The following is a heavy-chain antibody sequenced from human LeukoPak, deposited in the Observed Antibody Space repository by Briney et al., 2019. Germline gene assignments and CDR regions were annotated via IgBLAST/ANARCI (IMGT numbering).Heavy chain of an antibody. CDR1: GGSISSYY. CDR3: ARDSRRARYGSGSYPISYGMDV. Sequence: PSETLSLTCTVSGGSISSYYWSWIRQPPGKGLEGIGYIYYSGSTNYNPSLKSRVTISVDTSKNQFSLKLSSVTAAATAVYYCARDSRRARYGSGSYPISYGMDVWGKGTTVTVSS. V-gene: IGHV4-59*01. J-gene: IGHJ6*04. CDR2: IYYSGST. D-gene: IGHD3-10*01.